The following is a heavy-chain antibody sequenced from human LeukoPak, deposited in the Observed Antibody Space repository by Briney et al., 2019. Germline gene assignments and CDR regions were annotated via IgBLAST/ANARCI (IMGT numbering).Heavy chain of an antibody. D-gene: IGHD2-2*01. V-gene: IGHV1-69*05. Sequence: SVKVSCKASGGTFSSYAISWVRQAPGQGLEWMGGIIPIFGTANYAQKFQGRVTMTRDMSTSTVYMELSSLRSEDTAVYYCARELIGYCSSTSCPNWFDPWGQGTLVTVSS. CDR1: GGTFSSYA. CDR2: IIPIFGTA. CDR3: ARELIGYCSSTSCPNWFDP. J-gene: IGHJ5*02.